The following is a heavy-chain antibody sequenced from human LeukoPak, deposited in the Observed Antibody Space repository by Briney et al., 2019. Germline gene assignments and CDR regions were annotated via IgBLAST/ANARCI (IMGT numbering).Heavy chain of an antibody. CDR3: AKELGTTIDAY. Sequence: GGSLRLSCAASGFTFSREAMSWVRQAPGKGLEWVSAISSSSDTHLYADSVKGRFTISRDNSKNTVYLQMNSLRAEDTAVYYCAKELGTTIDAYWGQGTLVTVSS. V-gene: IGHV3-23*01. J-gene: IGHJ4*02. CDR1: GFTFSREA. D-gene: IGHD3-22*01. CDR2: ISSSSDTH.